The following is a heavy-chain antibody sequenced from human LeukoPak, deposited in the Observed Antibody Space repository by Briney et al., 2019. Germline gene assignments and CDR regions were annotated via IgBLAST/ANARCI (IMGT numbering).Heavy chain of an antibody. CDR1: GGTFISYA. Sequence: ASVKVSCKASGGTFISYAISWVRQAPGQGLEWMGGIIPIFGTANYAQKLQGRVTMTTDTSTNTAYMELRSLRSDDTAVYYCARDCSGGSCYLYFDYWGQGTLVTVSS. CDR3: ARDCSGGSCYLYFDY. CDR2: IIPIFGTA. V-gene: IGHV1-69*05. D-gene: IGHD2-15*01. J-gene: IGHJ4*02.